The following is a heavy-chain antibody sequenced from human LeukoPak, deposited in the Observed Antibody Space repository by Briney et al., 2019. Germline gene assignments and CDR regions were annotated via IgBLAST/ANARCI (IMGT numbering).Heavy chain of an antibody. J-gene: IGHJ2*01. V-gene: IGHV1-2*02. CDR2: INPNSGGT. Sequence: GASVKVSCKASGGTFSSYAISWVRQAPGQGLEWMGWINPNSGGTNYAQKFQGRVTMTRDTSISTAYMELSRLRSDDTAVYYCARDVVVAASRESYFDLWGRGTLVTVPS. D-gene: IGHD2-15*01. CDR3: ARDVVVAASRESYFDL. CDR1: GGTFSSYA.